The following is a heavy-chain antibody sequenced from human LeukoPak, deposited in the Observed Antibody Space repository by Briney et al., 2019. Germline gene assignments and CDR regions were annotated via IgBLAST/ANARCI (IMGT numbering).Heavy chain of an antibody. CDR2: VSWDGGSS. Sequence: QSGGSLRLSCAASGFDFDDFAMHWVRQAPGKGLEWISLVSWDGGSSYYSDSVKGRFTISRDNSKNSLSLQMNSLRPEDTALYYCATYSGAHHKTFDDWGQGTLATVSS. D-gene: IGHD1-26*01. CDR3: ATYSGAHHKTFDD. V-gene: IGHV3-43D*03. CDR1: GFDFDDFA. J-gene: IGHJ4*02.